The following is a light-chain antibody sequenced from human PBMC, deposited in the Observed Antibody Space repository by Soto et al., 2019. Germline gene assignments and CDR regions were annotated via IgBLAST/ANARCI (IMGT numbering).Light chain of an antibody. CDR3: QQYYSSTLT. CDR2: GAA. Sequence: EIVLTQSPGTLSLSPGERATLSCRASQSVSSSHLAWYQQKPGQGPRLLIYGAASRATGIPDRFSGSGSGTDGTLTISRLETEDFAVYYCQQYYSSTLTFGGGTKVDIK. J-gene: IGKJ4*01. V-gene: IGKV3-20*01. CDR1: QSVSSSH.